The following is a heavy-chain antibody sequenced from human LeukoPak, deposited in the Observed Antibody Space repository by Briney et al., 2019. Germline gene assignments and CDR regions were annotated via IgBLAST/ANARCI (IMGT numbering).Heavy chain of an antibody. CDR1: GGSISSSSYY. V-gene: IGHV4-39*02. D-gene: IGHD3-10*01. CDR3: ARDKWGVRGRFFDI. CDR2: IYYSGST. Sequence: SETLSLTCTVSGGSISSSSYYWGWIRQPPGKGLEWIGSIYYSGSTYYNPSLKSRVTISVDTSKNQFSLKLSSVTAADTAVYYCARDKWGVRGRFFDIWGQGTMVTVSS. J-gene: IGHJ3*02.